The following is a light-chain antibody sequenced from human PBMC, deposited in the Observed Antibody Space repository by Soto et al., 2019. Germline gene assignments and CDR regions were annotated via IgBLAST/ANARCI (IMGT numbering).Light chain of an antibody. CDR1: SSDVGGYNY. Sequence: QSALTQPRSVSGSPGQSVTISCTGTSSDVGGYNYVSWYQQHPGKAPKLMIYDVSKRPSGVPDRVSGSTSGNTASLPSSGLQAEDEADYYCCSYAGSYIPFGGGTKLTVL. J-gene: IGLJ2*01. V-gene: IGLV2-11*01. CDR2: DVS. CDR3: CSYAGSYIP.